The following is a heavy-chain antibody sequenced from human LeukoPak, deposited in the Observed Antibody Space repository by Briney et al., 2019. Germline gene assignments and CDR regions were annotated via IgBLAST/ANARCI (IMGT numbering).Heavy chain of an antibody. CDR2: ISSSSSAI. CDR3: ARDHYGPTSYYYGMDV. D-gene: IGHD3-10*01. Sequence: GGSLRLSCAASGFTFSSYSMNWVRQAPGKGLEWVSYISSSSSAIYYADSVKGRFTISRDNSKNTLYLQMNSLRAEDTAVYYCARDHYGPTSYYYGMDVWGQGTTVTVSS. CDR1: GFTFSSYS. V-gene: IGHV3-48*01. J-gene: IGHJ6*02.